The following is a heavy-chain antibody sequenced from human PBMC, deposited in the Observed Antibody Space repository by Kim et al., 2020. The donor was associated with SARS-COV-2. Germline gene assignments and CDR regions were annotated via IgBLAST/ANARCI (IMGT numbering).Heavy chain of an antibody. J-gene: IGHJ6*02. V-gene: IGHV3-23*01. CDR3: AKDPDSVRRDYYYGSGPMGV. Sequence: GGSLRLSCAASGFSFNTYTMNWVRQAPGQGLEWVSGIRASGAHRYYADSVKGRFAISRDNSKNTLYLQMNSLRAEDTAVYYCAKDPDSVRRDYYYGSGPMGVWGQGTTVTVSS. CDR1: GFSFNTYT. D-gene: IGHD3-10*01. CDR2: IRASGAHR.